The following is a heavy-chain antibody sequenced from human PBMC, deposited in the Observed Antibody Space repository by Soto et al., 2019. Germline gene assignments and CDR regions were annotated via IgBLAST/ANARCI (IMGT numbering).Heavy chain of an antibody. CDR2: IYYSGST. CDR1: GGSISSCY. J-gene: IGHJ4*02. Sequence: SETLSLTCTVSGGSISSCYWSWIRQPPGKGLEWIGYIYYSGSTNYNPSLKSRVTISVDTSKNQFSLKLSSVTAADTAVYYCARGNLPRWLQLSGAFDYWGQGTLVTVSS. D-gene: IGHD5-12*01. V-gene: IGHV4-59*01. CDR3: ARGNLPRWLQLSGAFDY.